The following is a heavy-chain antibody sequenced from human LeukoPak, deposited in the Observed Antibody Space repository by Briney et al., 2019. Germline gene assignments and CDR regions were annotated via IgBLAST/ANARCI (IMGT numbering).Heavy chain of an antibody. D-gene: IGHD3-10*01. Sequence: SETLSLTCAVYGGSLSGYYWSWIRHPPGKGLEWIWEINHSGSTNYNPSLKSRVTISVDTSKNQFSLKLSSVTAADTAVYYCARGRRNGYYGSGSYLYYWGQGTLVTVSS. CDR2: INHSGST. J-gene: IGHJ4*02. CDR3: ARGRRNGYYGSGSYLYY. CDR1: GGSLSGYY. V-gene: IGHV4-34*01.